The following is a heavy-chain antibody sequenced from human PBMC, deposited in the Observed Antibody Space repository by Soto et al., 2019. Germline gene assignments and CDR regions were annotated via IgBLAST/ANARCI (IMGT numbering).Heavy chain of an antibody. CDR2: ISGSGSSV. D-gene: IGHD3-10*01. CDR3: AKVRASYLSASYFYYGLDV. V-gene: IGHV3-23*01. Sequence: EVELLEAGGGLVRPGGSLRLSCAASGFTFSHYVLSWVRQSPERGLEWVSSISGSGSSVYVADSVRGRFLLSRDISTNTVSLQMNSLRAEDTAVDYCAKVRASYLSASYFYYGLDVWGQGTTVTVSS. CDR1: GFTFSHYV. J-gene: IGHJ6*02.